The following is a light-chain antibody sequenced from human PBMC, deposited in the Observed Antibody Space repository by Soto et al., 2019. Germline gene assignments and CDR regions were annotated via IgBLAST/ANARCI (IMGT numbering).Light chain of an antibody. CDR1: QSVSSSY. J-gene: IGKJ1*01. Sequence: EIVLTQSPVTLSLSPGERATLSCRASQSVSSSYLAWYQQKPGQAPRLLIYGASSRATGIPDRFSGSGSGTDFTLTISRLEPEDFAAYYCQQYGSSPRTFGQGTKVEIK. CDR3: QQYGSSPRT. CDR2: GAS. V-gene: IGKV3-20*01.